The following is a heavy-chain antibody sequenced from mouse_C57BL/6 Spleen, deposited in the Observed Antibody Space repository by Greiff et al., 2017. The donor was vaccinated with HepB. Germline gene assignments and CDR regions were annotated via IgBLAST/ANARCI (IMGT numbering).Heavy chain of an antibody. J-gene: IGHJ4*01. Sequence: EVKLMESGGGLVQPGGSLKLSCAASGFTFSDYYMYWVRQTPEKRLEWVAYISNGGGSTYYPDTVKGRFTISRDNAKNTLYLQRSRLKSEDTAMYYCARYYYGSSPYAMDYWGQGTSVTVSS. CDR3: ARYYYGSSPYAMDY. CDR1: GFTFSDYY. V-gene: IGHV5-12*01. CDR2: ISNGGGST. D-gene: IGHD1-1*01.